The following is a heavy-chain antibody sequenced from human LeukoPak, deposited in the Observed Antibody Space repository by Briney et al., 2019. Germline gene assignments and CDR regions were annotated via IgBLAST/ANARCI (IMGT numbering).Heavy chain of an antibody. CDR3: AKDAYSGSYYYYYMDV. J-gene: IGHJ6*03. V-gene: IGHV3-30*04. D-gene: IGHD1-26*01. Sequence: GRSLRLSCAASGFTFSSYAMHWVRQAPGKGLEWVAVISYDGSNKYYADSVKGRFTISRDNSKNTLYLQMNSLRAEDTAVYYCAKDAYSGSYYYYYMDVWGKGTTVTVSS. CDR2: ISYDGSNK. CDR1: GFTFSSYA.